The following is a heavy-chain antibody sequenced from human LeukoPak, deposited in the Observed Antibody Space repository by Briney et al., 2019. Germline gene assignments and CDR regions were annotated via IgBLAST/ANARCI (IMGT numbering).Heavy chain of an antibody. D-gene: IGHD6-13*01. V-gene: IGHV3-30-3*01. J-gene: IGHJ4*02. Sequence: GGSLRLSCAASGFTFSGYSLHWVRQAPGKGLEWLAVISSDGNNKFYADSVKGRFTISRDNSKNTLYLQMNSLRPEDTAVFYCARDYSGGPIAADLNYWGQGTLVTVSS. CDR3: ARDYSGGPIAADLNY. CDR2: ISSDGNNK. CDR1: GFTFSGYS.